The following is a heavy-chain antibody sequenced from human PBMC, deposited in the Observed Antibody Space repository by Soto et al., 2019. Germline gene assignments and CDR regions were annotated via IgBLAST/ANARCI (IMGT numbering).Heavy chain of an antibody. CDR2: INHSGST. D-gene: IGHD5-18*01. CDR1: GGSFSGYY. CDR3: ARFYSYGYFYYYGMDV. Sequence: SETLSLTCAVYGGSFSGYYWSWIRQPPGKGLEWIGEINHSGSTNYNPSLKSRVTISVDTSKNQFSLKLSSVTAADTAVYYCARFYSYGYFYYYGMDVWGQGTTVTVSS. J-gene: IGHJ6*02. V-gene: IGHV4-34*01.